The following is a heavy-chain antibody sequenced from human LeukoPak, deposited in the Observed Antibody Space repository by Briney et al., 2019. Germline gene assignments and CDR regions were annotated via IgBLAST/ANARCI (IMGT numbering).Heavy chain of an antibody. J-gene: IGHJ4*02. CDR1: GGTFSSYA. Sequence: GASVKVSCKASGGTFSSYAISWVRQAPGQGLKWMGRIIPILGIANYAQKFQGRVTITADKSTSTAYMELSSLRSEDTAVYYCAVKDSSGYSYYFDYWGQGTLVSVSS. CDR3: AVKDSSGYSYYFDY. D-gene: IGHD3-22*01. CDR2: IIPILGIA. V-gene: IGHV1-69*04.